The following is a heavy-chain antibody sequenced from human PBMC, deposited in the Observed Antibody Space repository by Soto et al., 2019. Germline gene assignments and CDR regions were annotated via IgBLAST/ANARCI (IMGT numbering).Heavy chain of an antibody. J-gene: IGHJ5*02. CDR3: VKERSGHSYADS. Sequence: PGGSLRLSCAASGFTFSNYAMSWLRQPPGKGLEWVSAISGSGDRTYYADSVKGRFTISRDNSKNTLYLQMNSLRAEDSAAYYCVKERSGHSYADSWSQGTLVTVSS. V-gene: IGHV3-23*01. CDR2: ISGSGDRT. D-gene: IGHD5-18*01. CDR1: GFTFSNYA.